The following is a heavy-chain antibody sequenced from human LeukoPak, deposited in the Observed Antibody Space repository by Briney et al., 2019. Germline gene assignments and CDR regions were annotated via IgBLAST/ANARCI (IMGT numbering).Heavy chain of an antibody. J-gene: IGHJ4*02. CDR1: GGTFSSYA. V-gene: IGHV1-69*05. CDR2: IIPIYGTT. D-gene: IGHD3-9*01. CDR3: ARDYLEYDILTGYYRY. Sequence: ASVKVSCKASGGTFSSYAINWVRQAPGQGLEWMGGIIPIYGTTNYAQKFQGRVTITTDESTSTAYMELSSLRSEDTAVYYCARDYLEYDILTGYYRYRGQGTLVIVSS.